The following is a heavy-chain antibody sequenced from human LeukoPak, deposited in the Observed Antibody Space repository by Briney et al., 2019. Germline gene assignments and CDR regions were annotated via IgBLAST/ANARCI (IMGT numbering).Heavy chain of an antibody. J-gene: IGHJ3*02. CDR1: GFIFSSYT. V-gene: IGHV3-21*06. CDR3: ARDSPLADYYDRGPDDAFDI. CDR2: ISSSSSYI. Sequence: GGSLRLSCAASGFIFSSYTMHWIRQAPGKGLEWVSSISSSSSYIHYADSVKGQFTISRDNAKISLYLQMNSLRAEDTAVYYCARDSPLADYYDRGPDDAFDIWGQGTMVTVSS. D-gene: IGHD3-22*01.